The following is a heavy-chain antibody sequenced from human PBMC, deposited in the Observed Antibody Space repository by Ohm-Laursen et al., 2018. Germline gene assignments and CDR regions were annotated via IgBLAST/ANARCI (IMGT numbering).Heavy chain of an antibody. CDR3: ARDRSGYGHYGMDV. D-gene: IGHD5-12*01. V-gene: IGHV3-48*03. Sequence: SLRLSCAATGFIFSNYEMNWVCQAPGKGLERVSYISTSGRPIYYTDSVKGRFIISRDNVKNSLYLQMNSLRAEDTAVYYCARDRSGYGHYGMDVWGQGTTVTVSS. CDR1: GFIFSNYE. CDR2: ISTSGRPI. J-gene: IGHJ6*02.